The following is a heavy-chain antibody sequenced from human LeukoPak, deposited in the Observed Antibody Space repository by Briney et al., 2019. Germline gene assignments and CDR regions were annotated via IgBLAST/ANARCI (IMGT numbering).Heavy chain of an antibody. V-gene: IGHV4-30-2*03. CDR3: ARQGYLCSSTSCYGAWFDP. CDR1: GGSISSGGYY. J-gene: IGHJ5*02. D-gene: IGHD2-2*01. CDR2: IYYSGST. Sequence: SETLSLTCTVPGGSISSGGYYWSWIRQPPGKGLEWIGYIYYSGSTYYNPSLKSRVTISVDTSKNQFSLKLSSVTAADTAVYYCARQGYLCSSTSCYGAWFDPRGQGTLVTVSS.